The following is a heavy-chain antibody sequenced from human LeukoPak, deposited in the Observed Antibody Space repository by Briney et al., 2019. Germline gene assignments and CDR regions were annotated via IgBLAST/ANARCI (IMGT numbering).Heavy chain of an antibody. CDR2: IYHSGST. CDR1: GGSISSGGYS. J-gene: IGHJ5*02. Sequence: SRTLSLTCAVSGGSISSGGYSWSWLRQPPGKGLEWIGYIYHSGSTYYNPSLKSRVTISVDRSKNQCSLKLSSVTAADTAVYYCARVCSGGSCPFDPWGQGTLVTVSS. V-gene: IGHV4-30-2*01. D-gene: IGHD2-15*01. CDR3: ARVCSGGSCPFDP.